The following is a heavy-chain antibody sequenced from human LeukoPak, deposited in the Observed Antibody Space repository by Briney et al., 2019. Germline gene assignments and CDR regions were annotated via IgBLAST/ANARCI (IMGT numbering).Heavy chain of an antibody. CDR3: ARMAAAGYFDY. V-gene: IGHV3-48*01. J-gene: IGHJ4*02. CDR1: GFTFSNYN. CDR2: ISYSSSNI. Sequence: PGGSLRLSCAASGFTFSNYNMNWVRQAPGKGLEWVSYISYSSSNIYYADSVKGRFTISRDNAKNSPYLQMNSLRAEDTAVYYCARMAAAGYFDYWGQGTLVTVSS. D-gene: IGHD6-13*01.